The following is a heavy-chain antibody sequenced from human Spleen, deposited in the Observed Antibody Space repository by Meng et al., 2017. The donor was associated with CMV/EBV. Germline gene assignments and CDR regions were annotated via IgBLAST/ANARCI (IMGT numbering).Heavy chain of an antibody. CDR3: ARDPGSSPSGTWG. Sequence: GESLKISCAASGFTVSNNYMIWVRQAPGRGLEWVSVIHSGGKTEYSDSLQGRFTISRDNSKNMLYLQMNNLGAEDTAVYYCARDPGSSPSGTWGWGQGTLVTVSS. V-gene: IGHV3-53*01. D-gene: IGHD6-6*01. CDR1: GFTVSNNY. J-gene: IGHJ4*02. CDR2: IHSGGKT.